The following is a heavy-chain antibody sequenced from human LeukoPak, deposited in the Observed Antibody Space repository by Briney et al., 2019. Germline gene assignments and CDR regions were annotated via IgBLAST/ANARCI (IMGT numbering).Heavy chain of an antibody. CDR3: ARGRYYYDSSGFFKRGYFDY. Sequence: SETLPLTCTVSGGSISSYYWSWIRQPPGKGLEWIGYIYYSGSTNYNPSLKSRVTISVDTSKNQFSLKLSSVTAADTAVYYFARGRYYYDSSGFFKRGYFDYWGQGTLVTVSS. CDR2: IYYSGST. D-gene: IGHD3-22*01. J-gene: IGHJ4*02. V-gene: IGHV4-59*01. CDR1: GGSISSYY.